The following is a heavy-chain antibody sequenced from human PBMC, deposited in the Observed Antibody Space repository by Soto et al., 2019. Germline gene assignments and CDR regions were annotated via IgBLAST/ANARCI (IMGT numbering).Heavy chain of an antibody. D-gene: IGHD3-10*01. V-gene: IGHV5-10-1*01. Sequence: GESLKISCKGSGYSFTSYWISWVRQMPGKGLEWMGRIDPSYSYTNYSPSFQGHVTISADKSISTAYLQWSSLKASDTAMYYCARHRDYYGSGSPPMDVWGQGTTVTVSS. CDR2: IDPSYSYT. CDR1: GYSFTSYW. J-gene: IGHJ6*02. CDR3: ARHRDYYGSGSPPMDV.